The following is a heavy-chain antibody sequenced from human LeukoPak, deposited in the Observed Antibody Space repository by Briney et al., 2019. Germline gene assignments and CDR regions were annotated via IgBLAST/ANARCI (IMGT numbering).Heavy chain of an antibody. CDR2: IYHSGST. J-gene: IGHJ5*02. D-gene: IGHD3-3*01. CDR1: VGSISSGGYS. V-gene: IGHV4-30-2*01. CDR3: ARVSTIFGVAPNPYNWFDP. Sequence: SQTLSLTCAVSVGSISSGGYSLSWIRQPPGKGLEWIGHIYHSGSTNYNPPLTSRLTITVDTSKNQFSLKLSSVPAPDPAVYYCARVSTIFGVAPNPYNWFDPWGQGTLVTVSS.